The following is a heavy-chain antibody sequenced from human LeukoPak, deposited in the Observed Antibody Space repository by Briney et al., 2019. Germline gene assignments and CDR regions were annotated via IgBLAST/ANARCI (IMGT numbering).Heavy chain of an antibody. Sequence: GGSLRLSCAASGFTFHDYAMHWVRQAPGKGLEWVSLINGDGGKTYYGDSVKGRFTISRDNSKNSLYLQMNSLGTEDTAFYYCAKGMYYYDSSGYASAIDYWGQGTLVTVSS. J-gene: IGHJ4*02. CDR2: INGDGGKT. V-gene: IGHV3-43*02. CDR3: AKGMYYYDSSGYASAIDY. CDR1: GFTFHDYA. D-gene: IGHD3-22*01.